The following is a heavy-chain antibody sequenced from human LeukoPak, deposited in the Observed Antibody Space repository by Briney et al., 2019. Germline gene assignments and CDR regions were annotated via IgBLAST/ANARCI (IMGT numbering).Heavy chain of an antibody. CDR2: IGIRGDT. D-gene: IGHD6-19*01. CDR1: GFTFIDYD. V-gene: IGHV3-13*01. J-gene: IGHJ4*02. Sequence: PGGSLRLSCAASGFTFIDYDMHWVRQVIGKGLEWVSAIGIRGDTHYSGSVKGRFTISRENAESSLYLQMNSLRAEDTAVYYCPWGGIQVSGIDEFDYWGQGTLVTVSS. CDR3: PWGGIQVSGIDEFDY.